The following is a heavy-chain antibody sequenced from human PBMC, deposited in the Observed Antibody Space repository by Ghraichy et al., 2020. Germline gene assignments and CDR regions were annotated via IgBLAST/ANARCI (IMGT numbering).Heavy chain of an antibody. Sequence: GGSLRLSCAASGFTFSSYAMHWVRQAPGKGLEYVSAISSNGGSTYYANSVKGRFTISRDNSKNTLYLQMGSQRAEDMAVYYCARDGVVPAWGQGTLVTVSS. CDR3: ARDGVVPA. CDR2: ISSNGGST. V-gene: IGHV3-64*01. CDR1: GFTFSSYA. J-gene: IGHJ5*02. D-gene: IGHD2-2*01.